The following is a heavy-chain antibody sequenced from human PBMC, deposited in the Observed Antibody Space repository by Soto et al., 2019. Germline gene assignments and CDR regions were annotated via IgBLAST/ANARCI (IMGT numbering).Heavy chain of an antibody. D-gene: IGHD2-15*01. CDR3: ARGVVVATTHFQH. CDR1: GFTFSSYG. CDR2: ISYDGSDK. J-gene: IGHJ1*01. V-gene: IGHV3-30*03. Sequence: QVQLVESGGGVVQPGRSLRLSCAASGFTFSSYGMHWVRQAPGKGLEWVAVISYDGSDKYYADSVKGRFTISRDNSNNTLYLRMDRLRAEDTAVYDCARGVVVATTHFQHWGQGTLVTVSS.